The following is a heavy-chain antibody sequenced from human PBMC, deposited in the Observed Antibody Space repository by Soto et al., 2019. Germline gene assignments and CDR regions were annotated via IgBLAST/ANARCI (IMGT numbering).Heavy chain of an antibody. CDR1: GYTFTGYY. CDR3: AILSGSIAAAVTYPDAFDN. Sequence: ASVKVSCKASGYTFTGYYMHWVRQAPGQGLERMGWINPNSGGTNYAQKFQGWATMTRDTSTSTAYMELSRLRSDDTAVYYCAILSGSIAAAVTYPDAFDNWGQGTMVTVSS. J-gene: IGHJ3*02. V-gene: IGHV1-2*04. CDR2: INPNSGGT. D-gene: IGHD6-13*01.